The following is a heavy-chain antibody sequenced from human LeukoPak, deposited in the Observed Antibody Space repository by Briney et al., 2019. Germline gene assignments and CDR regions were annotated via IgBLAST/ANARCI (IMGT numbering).Heavy chain of an antibody. D-gene: IGHD6-13*01. CDR3: AKASVRSAVGTYFDY. V-gene: IGHV3-30*18. J-gene: IGHJ4*02. CDR1: GFTFSNYG. CDR2: ISYDGSNK. Sequence: GGSLRLSCAASGFTFSNYGMHWVRQAPGKGLEGVAIISYDGSNKYNADSVKGRFTISRDNSNNTLYLQMNSLRVEDTAVYYCAKASVRSAVGTYFDYWGQGTLVTVSS.